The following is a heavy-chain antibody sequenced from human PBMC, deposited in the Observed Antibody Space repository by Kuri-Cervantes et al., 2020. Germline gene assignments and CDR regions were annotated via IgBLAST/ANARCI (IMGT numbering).Heavy chain of an antibody. CDR3: ARDSILTGTYYGMDV. CDR2: ISYDGTNK. V-gene: IGHV3-30*12. J-gene: IGHJ6*02. CDR1: GFTFSSYG. Sequence: GESLKISCAASGFTFSSYGMHWVRQAPGKGLEWVAVISYDGTNKYYAESVKGRLTISRDNSKNTLYLQMNSLRSEDRSVYYCARDSILTGTYYGMDVWGQGTTVTVSS. D-gene: IGHD3-9*01.